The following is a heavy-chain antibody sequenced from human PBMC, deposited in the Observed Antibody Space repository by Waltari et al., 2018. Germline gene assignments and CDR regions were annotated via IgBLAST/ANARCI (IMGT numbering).Heavy chain of an antibody. J-gene: IGHJ5*02. V-gene: IGHV3-7*01. D-gene: IGHD3-3*01. CDR2: IKQDGSEK. Sequence: EVQLVESGGGLVQPGGSLRLSCAASGFTFSSYWMSWVRQAPGKGLEWVANIKQDGSEKYYVYSVKGRFTISRDNAKNSLYLQMNSLRAEDTAVYYCARDHRYDFWSGYGWFDPWGQGTLVTVSS. CDR3: ARDHRYDFWSGYGWFDP. CDR1: GFTFSSYW.